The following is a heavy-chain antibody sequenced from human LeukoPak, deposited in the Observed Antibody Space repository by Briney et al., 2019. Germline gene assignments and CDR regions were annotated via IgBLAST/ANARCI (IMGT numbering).Heavy chain of an antibody. CDR2: ISSSGSTI. D-gene: IGHD4-17*01. J-gene: IGHJ3*02. CDR1: GFTFSDYY. Sequence: GGSLRLSCAASGFTFSDYYMSWIRQAPGKGLEWVSYISSSGSTIYYADSVKGRFTISRDNAKNSLYLQMNSLRAEDTAVYYCAGYYGDYSDAFDIWGQGTMVTVSS. CDR3: AGYYGDYSDAFDI. V-gene: IGHV3-11*01.